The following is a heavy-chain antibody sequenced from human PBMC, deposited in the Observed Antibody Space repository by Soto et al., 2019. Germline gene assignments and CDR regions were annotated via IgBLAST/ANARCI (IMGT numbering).Heavy chain of an antibody. D-gene: IGHD4-17*01. Sequence: QVQLQESGPGLVKPSETLSLTCTVSGGSISSYYWSWIRQPPGKGLEWIGYIYYSGSTNYNPSLKSRVTIAVDTSKNQFSLKLSSVPAADTAVYYCARRYGASFGYWGQGTLVTVSS. V-gene: IGHV4-59*01. CDR1: GGSISSYY. CDR3: ARRYGASFGY. CDR2: IYYSGST. J-gene: IGHJ4*02.